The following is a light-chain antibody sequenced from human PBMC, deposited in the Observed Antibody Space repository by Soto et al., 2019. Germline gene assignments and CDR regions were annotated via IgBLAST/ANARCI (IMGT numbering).Light chain of an antibody. CDR2: SNN. CDR3: AAWDDSLNGRGV. CDR1: SSNIGSNT. V-gene: IGLV1-44*01. Sequence: QPVLTQPPSASGTPGQRVTICCSGSSSNIGSNTVNWYQQLPGTAPKLLIYSNNQRPSGVPDRFSGSRSGTSASLAISGLQSEDEGDYYCAAWDDSLNGRGVFGGGTKLTVL. J-gene: IGLJ3*02.